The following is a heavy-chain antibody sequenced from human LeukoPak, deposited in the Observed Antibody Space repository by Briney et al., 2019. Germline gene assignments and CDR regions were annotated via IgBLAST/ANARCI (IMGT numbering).Heavy chain of an antibody. CDR3: ARRSRYFDWLGDAFDI. D-gene: IGHD3-9*01. CDR1: GGSISSYY. Sequence: SETLSLTCTVSGGSISSYYWSWIRQPPGKGLEWIGYMYYSGSTNYNPSLESRVTISLDTSKNQFSLKLSSVTAADTAVYYCARRSRYFDWLGDAFDIWGQGTMVTVSS. CDR2: MYYSGST. J-gene: IGHJ3*02. V-gene: IGHV4-59*01.